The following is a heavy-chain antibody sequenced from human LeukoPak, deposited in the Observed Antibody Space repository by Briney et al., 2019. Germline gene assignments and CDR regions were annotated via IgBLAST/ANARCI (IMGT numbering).Heavy chain of an antibody. CDR2: IIPIFGTA. D-gene: IGHD3-22*01. CDR1: GGTFSSYA. J-gene: IGHJ4*02. Sequence: GASVKVSCKASGGTFSSYAISWVRQAPGQGLEWMGGIIPIFGTANYAQKFQGRVTITADESTSTAYMELSSLRSEDTAVYYCARAHSYYYDSSGYYYPSSIFFDYWGQGTLVTVSS. V-gene: IGHV1-69*13. CDR3: ARAHSYYYDSSGYYYPSSIFFDY.